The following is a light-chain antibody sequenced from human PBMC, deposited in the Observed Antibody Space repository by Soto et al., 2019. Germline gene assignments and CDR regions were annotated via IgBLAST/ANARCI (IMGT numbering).Light chain of an antibody. Sequence: ALTQSRSVSGSPGQSVTISCTGTSSDVGGYNFVSWFQQYPGKAPKLIIYDVTKRPSGVPDRFSGSKSDNTASLTISGLQTDDEADYYCCSYAGSYTHVFGTGTKVTVL. CDR1: SSDVGGYNF. CDR3: CSYAGSYTHV. V-gene: IGLV2-11*01. J-gene: IGLJ1*01. CDR2: DVT.